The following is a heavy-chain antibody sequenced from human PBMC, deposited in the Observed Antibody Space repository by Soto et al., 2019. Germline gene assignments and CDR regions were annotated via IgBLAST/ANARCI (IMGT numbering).Heavy chain of an antibody. D-gene: IGHD4-17*01. CDR1: GGSISSGGYS. V-gene: IGHV4-30-2*01. CDR2: IYHSGST. J-gene: IGHJ4*02. Sequence: QLQLQESGSGLVKPSQTLSLTCAVSGGSISSGGYSWSWIRQPPGKGLEWIGYIYHSGSTYYNPSLRRRVTRAVERSKNQFSLKLSSVTAADTAVYYCASGLVTTLHYWGQGTLVTVSS. CDR3: ASGLVTTLHY.